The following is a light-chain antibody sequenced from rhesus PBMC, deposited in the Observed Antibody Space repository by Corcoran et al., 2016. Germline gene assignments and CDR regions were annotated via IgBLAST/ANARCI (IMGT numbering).Light chain of an antibody. V-gene: IGKV1-36*01. CDR1: QAISKY. Sequence: DIQMTQSPSSLSASVGDRVTITCRASQAISKYVSWYQQKPGKAPKRLNYAASSLESGVPSRFSGSGYGTQFTLSISSLRPEDFAAYFCLQYNRRPYSFGQGTKVEI. J-gene: IGKJ2*01. CDR3: LQYNRRPYS. CDR2: AAS.